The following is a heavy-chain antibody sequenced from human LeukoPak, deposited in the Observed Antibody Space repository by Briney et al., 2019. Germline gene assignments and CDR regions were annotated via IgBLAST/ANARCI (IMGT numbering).Heavy chain of an antibody. CDR3: ARAHTTTVTLGDY. CDR1: GYTLTDYY. Sequence: ASVKVSCKASGYTLTDYYIRWVRQAPGQGLEWMGWINPNSGVTNYAQKFQGRVTLTRDTPISTAYMEVSRLRSDDTAVYYCARAHTTTVTLGDYWGQGSLVTVSS. J-gene: IGHJ4*02. V-gene: IGHV1-2*02. CDR2: INPNSGVT. D-gene: IGHD4-11*01.